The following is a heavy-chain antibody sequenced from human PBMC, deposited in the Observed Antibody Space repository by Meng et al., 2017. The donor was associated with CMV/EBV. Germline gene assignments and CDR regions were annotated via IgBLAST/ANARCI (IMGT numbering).Heavy chain of an antibody. CDR3: ARDSGGGVLWY. CDR2: INPSGGST. Sequence: ASVKVSCKASGYTFTSYYMHWVRQAPGQGLEWMGIINPSGGSTSYAQKFQGRVTMTRDTSTSTVYMELSSLRSEDTAVYCCARDSGGGVLWYWGQGTLVTVSS. CDR1: GYTFTSYY. D-gene: IGHD3-16*01. J-gene: IGHJ4*02. V-gene: IGHV1-46*01.